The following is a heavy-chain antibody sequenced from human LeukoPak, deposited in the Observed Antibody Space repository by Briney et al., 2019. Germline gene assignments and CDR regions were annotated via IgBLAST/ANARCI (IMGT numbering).Heavy chain of an antibody. J-gene: IGHJ6*02. D-gene: IGHD4-17*01. Sequence: SETLSLTCTVSGGSISSGGYYWSWIRQPPGKGLEWIGYIYHSGSTYYNPSLKSRVTISVDRSKNQFSLKLSSVTAADTAVYYCARGPDYGDYYYYYGMDVWGQGTTVTVSS. CDR1: GGSISSGGYY. CDR2: IYHSGST. CDR3: ARGPDYGDYYYYYGMDV. V-gene: IGHV4-30-2*01.